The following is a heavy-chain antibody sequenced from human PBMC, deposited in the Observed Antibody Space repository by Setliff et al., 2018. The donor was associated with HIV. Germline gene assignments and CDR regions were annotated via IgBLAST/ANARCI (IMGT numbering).Heavy chain of an antibody. Sequence: ASVKVSCKASGYTFTSYGISWVRQAPGQRLEWMGWINAGNGNTKYSQKFQGRVTITRDTSASTAYMELSSLRSEDTAVYYCAKGIAALPDYWGQGTLVTVSS. CDR3: AKGIAALPDY. CDR2: INAGNGNT. V-gene: IGHV1-3*01. D-gene: IGHD6-6*01. J-gene: IGHJ4*02. CDR1: GYTFTSYG.